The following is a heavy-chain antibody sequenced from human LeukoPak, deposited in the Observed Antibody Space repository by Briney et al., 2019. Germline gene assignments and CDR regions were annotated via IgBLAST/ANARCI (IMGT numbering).Heavy chain of an antibody. CDR1: GFTFSSYS. V-gene: IGHV3-21*01. Sequence: GGSLRLSCAASGFTFSSYSMNWVRRAPGKGLEWVSSISSSSSYIYYADSVKGRFTISRDNAKNSLYLQMNSLRAEDTAVYYCARVRIVVVPAAMDVWGKGTTVTVSS. D-gene: IGHD2-2*01. CDR3: ARVRIVVVPAAMDV. J-gene: IGHJ6*04. CDR2: ISSSSSYI.